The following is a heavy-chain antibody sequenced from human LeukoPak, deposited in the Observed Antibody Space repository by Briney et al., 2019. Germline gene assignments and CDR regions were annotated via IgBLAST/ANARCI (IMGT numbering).Heavy chain of an antibody. D-gene: IGHD6-13*01. J-gene: IGHJ4*02. V-gene: IGHV3-53*05. CDR1: GFTVSSNY. CDR2: IYSGGST. Sequence: GGSLRLSCAASGFTVSSNYMSWVRQAPGKGLEWVSVIYSGGSTYYADSVKGRFTISRDNAKNSLYLQMNSLRAEDMALYYCAKGQDSSSWSGLTHWGQGTLVTVSS. CDR3: AKGQDSSSWSGLTH.